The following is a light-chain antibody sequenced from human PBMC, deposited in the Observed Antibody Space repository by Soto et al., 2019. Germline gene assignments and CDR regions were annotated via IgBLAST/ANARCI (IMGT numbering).Light chain of an antibody. CDR1: QSISDT. Sequence: EIVMTQSPATLSVSPGGRATLSCRASQSISDTLAWYQQKPGQAPRLLIHGASTRATGFPARFSGSGSGTDFTLTITRLESEDFAVYSCHQYGSSPWTFGQGTKVDIK. J-gene: IGKJ1*01. V-gene: IGKV3-15*01. CDR3: HQYGSSPWT. CDR2: GAS.